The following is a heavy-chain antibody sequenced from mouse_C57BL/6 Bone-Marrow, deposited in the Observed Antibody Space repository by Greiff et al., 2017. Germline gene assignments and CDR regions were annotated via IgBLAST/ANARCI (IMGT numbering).Heavy chain of an antibody. Sequence: EVQVVESGGGLVQPGGSLKLSCAASGFTFSDYYMYWVRQTPEKRLEWVAYISNGGGSTYYPDTVKGRFTISRDNAKNTLYLQMSRLKSEDTAMYYCARQGYYGNYVAFAYWGQGTLVTVSA. D-gene: IGHD2-1*01. CDR2: ISNGGGST. CDR3: ARQGYYGNYVAFAY. V-gene: IGHV5-12*01. CDR1: GFTFSDYY. J-gene: IGHJ3*01.